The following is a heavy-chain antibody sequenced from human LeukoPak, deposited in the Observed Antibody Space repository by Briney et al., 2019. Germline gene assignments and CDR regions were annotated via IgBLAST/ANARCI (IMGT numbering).Heavy chain of an antibody. CDR1: GFTFTTYW. Sequence: GGSLRLSCAASGFTFTTYWMSWVRQLPGKGLEWVANINQDGTEKYYVDSVKGRFTISRDNAKNSLDLQMNSLRAEDTALYYCAKDYGPLSSYWGQGTLVTVSS. V-gene: IGHV3-7*03. CDR2: INQDGTEK. D-gene: IGHD4-17*01. CDR3: AKDYGPLSSY. J-gene: IGHJ4*02.